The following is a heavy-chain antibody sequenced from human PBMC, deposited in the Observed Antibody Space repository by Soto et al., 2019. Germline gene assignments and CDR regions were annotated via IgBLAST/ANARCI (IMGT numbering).Heavy chain of an antibody. D-gene: IGHD1-7*01. CDR2: ITVGGST. CDR3: AKDPNGNYIGGFEM. CDR1: GFTFANFA. V-gene: IGHV3-23*01. J-gene: IGHJ3*02. Sequence: LSLSCSGSGFTFANFAMSWVRQAPGGGLEWVSGITVGGSTYYADSVEGRFRISRDNFRDTLSLHMSGVRVEDTAMYYCAKDPNGNYIGGFEMCGQGTLVTVSS.